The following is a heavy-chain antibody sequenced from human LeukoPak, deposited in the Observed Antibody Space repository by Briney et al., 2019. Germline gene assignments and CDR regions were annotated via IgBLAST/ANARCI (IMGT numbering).Heavy chain of an antibody. CDR1: GGSISSSSYY. J-gene: IGHJ4*02. Sequence: SETLSLTCTVSGGSISSSSYYWGWIRQPPGKGLEWIGSIYYSGSTYYNPSLKSRVTISVDTSKNQFSLKLSSVTAADTAVYYCASHGIPQIAAAGTLDYWGQGTLVTVSS. CDR2: IYYSGST. V-gene: IGHV4-39*01. CDR3: ASHGIPQIAAAGTLDY. D-gene: IGHD6-13*01.